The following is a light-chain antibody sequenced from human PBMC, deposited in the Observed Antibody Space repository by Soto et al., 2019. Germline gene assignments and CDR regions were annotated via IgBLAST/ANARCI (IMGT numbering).Light chain of an antibody. CDR2: AAS. CDR3: QKYNSAPQLT. J-gene: IGKJ4*01. CDR1: QGISNY. V-gene: IGKV1-27*01. Sequence: DIQMTQSPSSLSASVGDIVTITCRASQGISNYLAWYQQKPGKVPKLLIYAASTLQSGVPSRFSGSESGTEFPLTISSLQPEDVATYYCQKYNSAPQLTFGGGTKVEIK.